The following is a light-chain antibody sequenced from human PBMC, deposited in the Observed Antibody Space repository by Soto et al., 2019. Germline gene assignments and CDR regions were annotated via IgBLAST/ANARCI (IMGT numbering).Light chain of an antibody. J-gene: IGKJ1*01. V-gene: IGKV3-11*01. CDR1: QSISSY. Sequence: EIVLTQSPATLSLSPGERATLSCRASQSISSYLAWYQHKPGQAPRLLIYDASTRAAGIPARFSGSGSGTDFTLTISSLEPEVFAVYFCQLRSNWPPTWTFGQGTKVEVK. CDR2: DAS. CDR3: QLRSNWPPTWT.